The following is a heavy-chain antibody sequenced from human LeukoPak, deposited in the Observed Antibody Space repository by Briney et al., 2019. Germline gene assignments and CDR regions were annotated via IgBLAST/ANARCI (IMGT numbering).Heavy chain of an antibody. V-gene: IGHV4-30-2*01. CDR3: ARNPYYYGSGTPRGWFDP. Sequence: SETLSLTCAVSGGSISSGGYSWSWIRQPPGKGLEGIGYIYHSGSTYYNPSLKSRVTISVDRSKNQFSLKLSSVTAADTAVYYCARNPYYYGSGTPRGWFDPWGQGTLVTVSS. J-gene: IGHJ5*02. CDR2: IYHSGST. CDR1: GGSISSGGYS. D-gene: IGHD3-10*01.